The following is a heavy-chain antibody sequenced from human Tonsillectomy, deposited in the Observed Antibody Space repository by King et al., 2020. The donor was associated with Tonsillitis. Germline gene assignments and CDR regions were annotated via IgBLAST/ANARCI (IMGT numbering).Heavy chain of an antibody. V-gene: IGHV4-59*08. Sequence: HVQLQESGPGLVKPSETLSLTCTVSGGSISSYYWSWIRQPPGKGLEWIGYIYYSGSTNYNPSLKSRVTISVDTSKNQFSLKLSSVTAADTAVYYCARLTTGGPDYWGQGTLVTVSS. CDR1: GGSISSYY. D-gene: IGHD3-16*01. CDR2: IYYSGST. J-gene: IGHJ4*02. CDR3: ARLTTGGPDY.